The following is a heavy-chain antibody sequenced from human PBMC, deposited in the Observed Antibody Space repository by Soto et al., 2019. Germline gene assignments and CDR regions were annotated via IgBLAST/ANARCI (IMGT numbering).Heavy chain of an antibody. CDR1: CGSIRSDDYY. CDR3: ARVATRESSGYHRDAFDI. CDR2: IYYSGTT. V-gene: IGHV4-30-4*01. J-gene: IGHJ3*02. Sequence: NPSPTLTFSCGSIRSDDYYWSWIRQPPRKGLEWIGYIYYSGTTYYSPSLQSRVSISVDTSNNQFSLRLNSVTAADSAVYYCARVATRESSGYHRDAFDIWGQGTMVTVSS. D-gene: IGHD3-22*01.